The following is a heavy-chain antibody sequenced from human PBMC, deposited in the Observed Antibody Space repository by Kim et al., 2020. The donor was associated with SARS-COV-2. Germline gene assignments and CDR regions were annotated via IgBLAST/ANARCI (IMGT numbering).Heavy chain of an antibody. J-gene: IGHJ6*02. V-gene: IGHV4-39*01. CDR2: IYYSGST. Sequence: SETLSLTCTVSGGSISSSSYYWGWIRQPPGKGLEWIGSIYYSGSTYYNPSLKSRVTISVDTSKNQFSLKLSSVTAADTAVYYCARQEGGLQNYYYGMDVWGQGTTVTVSS. CDR1: GGSISSSSYY. CDR3: ARQEGGLQNYYYGMDV. D-gene: IGHD1-26*01.